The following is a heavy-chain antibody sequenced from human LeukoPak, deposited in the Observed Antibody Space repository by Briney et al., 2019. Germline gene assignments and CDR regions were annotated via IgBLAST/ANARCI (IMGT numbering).Heavy chain of an antibody. Sequence: PGGSLRLSCAASGFTFSSYAMSWVRQAPGKGLEWVSAISGSGGSTYYADSVKGRFTISRDNSKNTLYLQMNSLRAEDTAVYYCAKLAYWYSSGWELPGAWYFDLWGRGTLVTVSS. V-gene: IGHV3-23*01. J-gene: IGHJ2*01. CDR2: ISGSGGST. CDR3: AKLAYWYSSGWELPGAWYFDL. CDR1: GFTFSSYA. D-gene: IGHD6-19*01.